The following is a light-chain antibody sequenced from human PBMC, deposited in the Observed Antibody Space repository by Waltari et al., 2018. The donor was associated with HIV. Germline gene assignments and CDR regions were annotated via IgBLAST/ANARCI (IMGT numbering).Light chain of an antibody. Sequence: DIQMTQSPSTLSASVGDRVTITCRAIETISSWLAWYKQKPGKPPKLLIYKSSTLESGVPSRFSGSGSGTEFTLTISSLQPDDFATYYCQQYDGYWTFGQGTKVEIK. CDR2: KSS. J-gene: IGKJ1*01. CDR3: QQYDGYWT. V-gene: IGKV1-5*03. CDR1: ETISSW.